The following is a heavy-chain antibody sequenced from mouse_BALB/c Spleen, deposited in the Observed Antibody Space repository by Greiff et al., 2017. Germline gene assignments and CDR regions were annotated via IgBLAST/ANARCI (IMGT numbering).Heavy chain of an antibody. J-gene: IGHJ4*01. D-gene: IGHD2-10*01. CDR3: KPYYGNGAMDY. V-gene: IGHV14-4*02. Sequence: VQLQQSGAELVRSGASVKLSCTASGFNIKDYYMHWVKQRPEQGLEWIGWIDPENGDTEYAPKFQGKATMTADTSSNTAYLQLSSLTSEDTAVYYCKPYYGNGAMDYWGQGTSVTDSS. CDR1: GFNIKDYY. CDR2: IDPENGDT.